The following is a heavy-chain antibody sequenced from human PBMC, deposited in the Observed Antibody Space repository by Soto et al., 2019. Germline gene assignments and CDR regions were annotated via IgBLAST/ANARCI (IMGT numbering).Heavy chain of an antibody. CDR3: ARAPRGYSYGLNFDY. D-gene: IGHD5-18*01. Sequence: QVQLVQSGAEVKKPGASVKVSCKASGYTFTSYGISWVRQAPGQGLEWMGWISAYNGNTNYAQKLQGRVTMTTDTPXNTAYRELRSLRSDDTAVYYCARAPRGYSYGLNFDYWGQGTLVTVSS. V-gene: IGHV1-18*01. CDR1: GYTFTSYG. CDR2: ISAYNGNT. J-gene: IGHJ4*02.